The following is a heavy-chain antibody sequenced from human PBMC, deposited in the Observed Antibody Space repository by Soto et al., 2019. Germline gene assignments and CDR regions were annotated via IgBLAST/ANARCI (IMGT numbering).Heavy chain of an antibody. CDR3: ARTPETRDWLDP. CDR2: IYYTGAY. D-gene: IGHD1-7*01. CDR1: GASVSSYY. V-gene: IGHV4-59*02. Sequence: NPSETLSLTCSVSGASVSSYYWSWVRQPPGKGLEWIGYIYYTGAYNYNPSLKSRVTISVDTSKNQFSLKLTSVTAADTAVYYCARTPETRDWLDPWGQGTLVTVSS. J-gene: IGHJ5*02.